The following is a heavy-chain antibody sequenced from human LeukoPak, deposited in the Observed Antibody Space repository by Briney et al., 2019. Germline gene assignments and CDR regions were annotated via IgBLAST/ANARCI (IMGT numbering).Heavy chain of an antibody. V-gene: IGHV3-30-3*01. CDR3: ARDPIKGAPDYFDY. Sequence: GGSLRLSCAASGFTFGDYAMHWVREAAGRATERVAVISHDGDTKYYADSLKGRFTISRDNSKNMLYLQMSSLRVDDTAMYYCARDPIKGAPDYFDYWGQGTLVTVSS. CDR2: ISHDGDTK. J-gene: IGHJ4*02. CDR1: GFTFGDYA.